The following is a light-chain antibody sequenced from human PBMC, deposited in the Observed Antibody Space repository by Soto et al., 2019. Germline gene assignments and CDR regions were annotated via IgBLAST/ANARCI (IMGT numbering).Light chain of an antibody. CDR2: AAS. J-gene: IGKJ4*01. CDR3: QQSYSAPLT. CDR1: QSISSH. Sequence: QMTQSPSSLFASVGDRVTITCRASQSISSHLNWYQQKVGQTPRLLIYAASTLQSEVPPRFSGSGSGTEFTLTISGLQREDFATYYCQQSYSAPLTFGGGTKIQI. V-gene: IGKV1-39*01.